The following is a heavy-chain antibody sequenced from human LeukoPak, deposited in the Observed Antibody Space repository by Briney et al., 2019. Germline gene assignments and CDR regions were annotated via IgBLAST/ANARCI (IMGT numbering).Heavy chain of an antibody. Sequence: ASVKVSCKASGYSFTSSGFTWVRQAPGQGLEWVGWTSAYTGNTNYAQKLQGRVTMTTVTSTTTAYMELRSLISDDTAVYYCARIYFGSGSFAFDIWGQGTMVTVSS. CDR1: GYSFTSSG. CDR2: TSAYTGNT. V-gene: IGHV1-18*01. CDR3: ARIYFGSGSFAFDI. J-gene: IGHJ3*02. D-gene: IGHD3-10*01.